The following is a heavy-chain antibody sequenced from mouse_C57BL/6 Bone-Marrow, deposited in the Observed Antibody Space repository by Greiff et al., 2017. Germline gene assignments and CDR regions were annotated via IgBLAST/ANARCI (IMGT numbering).Heavy chain of an antibody. CDR1: GSTFKDDY. Sequence: VQLQQSGAELVRPGASVKLSCTASGSTFKDDYMHWVKQRPEQGLEWIGWVDPENGDTEYASKFQGKATITADTSSNTAYLQRSSLTSEDTAVYYCTTGLWFAYWGEGTLVTVSA. D-gene: IGHD3-3*01. V-gene: IGHV14-4*01. J-gene: IGHJ3*01. CDR2: VDPENGDT. CDR3: TTGLWFAY.